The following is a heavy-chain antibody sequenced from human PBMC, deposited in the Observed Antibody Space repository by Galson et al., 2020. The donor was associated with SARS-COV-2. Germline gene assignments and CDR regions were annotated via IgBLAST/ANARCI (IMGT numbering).Heavy chain of an antibody. Sequence: SETLSLTCAVSGASIGSGGYSWSWVRQPPGKGLQCIGCIFHSGSSYYNPSLKSRVTISVDTSENHFSLRLSSVTAADTAVYYCARSTGFGEFIAPYYFDFWGQGTLVTVSS. V-gene: IGHV4-30-2*01. CDR2: IFHSGSS. CDR1: GASIGSGGYS. J-gene: IGHJ4*02. D-gene: IGHD3-10*01. CDR3: ARSTGFGEFIAPYYFDF.